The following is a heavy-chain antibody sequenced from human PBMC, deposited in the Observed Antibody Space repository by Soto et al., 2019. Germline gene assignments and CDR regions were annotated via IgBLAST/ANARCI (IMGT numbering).Heavy chain of an antibody. D-gene: IGHD2-15*01. CDR1: GFTFSSYA. V-gene: IGHV3-23*01. CDR2: ISGSGGST. J-gene: IGHJ6*02. CDR3: AKDLKDPYYYYGMDV. Sequence: GSRRLSCAASGFTFSSYAMSWVRQAPGKGLEWVSAISGSGGSTYCADSVKGRFTISRDNSKNTLYLQMNSLRAEDTAVYYCAKDLKDPYYYYGMDVWGQGTTVTVSS.